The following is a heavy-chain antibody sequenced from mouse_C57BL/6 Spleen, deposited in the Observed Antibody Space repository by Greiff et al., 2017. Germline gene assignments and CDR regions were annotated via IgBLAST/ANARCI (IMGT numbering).Heavy chain of an antibody. CDR3: ARHGSSLYYFDY. CDR1: GFTFSDYG. V-gene: IGHV5-17*01. CDR2: ISSGSSTI. D-gene: IGHD1-1*01. Sequence: EVKLVESGGGLVKPGWSLKLSCAASGFTFSDYGMHWVRQAPEKGLEWVAYISSGSSTIYYADTVKGRFTISRDNAKNTLFLQMTRLRSEDTAMYYCARHGSSLYYFDYWGQGTTLTVSS. J-gene: IGHJ2*01.